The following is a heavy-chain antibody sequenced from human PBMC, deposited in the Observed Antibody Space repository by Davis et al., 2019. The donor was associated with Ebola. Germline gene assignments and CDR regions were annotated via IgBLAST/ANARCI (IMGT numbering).Heavy chain of an antibody. V-gene: IGHV1-46*01. CDR3: ARDESLYVWGSYRSPGDY. J-gene: IGHJ4*02. CDR2: INPSGGST. CDR1: GYTFTDYY. D-gene: IGHD3-16*02. Sequence: ASVKVSCQASGYTFTDYYMHWVRQAPGQGLEWMGIINPSGGSTSYAQKFQGRVTMTRDTSTSTVYMELSSLRSEDTAVYYCARDESLYVWGSYRSPGDYWGQGTLVTVSS.